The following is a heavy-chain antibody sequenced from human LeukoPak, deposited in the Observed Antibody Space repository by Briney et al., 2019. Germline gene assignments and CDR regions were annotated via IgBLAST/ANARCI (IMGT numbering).Heavy chain of an antibody. CDR3: ARDLISGDWTWDI. J-gene: IGHJ3*02. CDR2: INPSGGTT. V-gene: IGHV1-46*01. Sequence: GASVKVSCKASGYTFTSYSLHWVRQAPGQGLEWMGTINPSGGTTNYAQKFQGRITMTRDTSTSTVYMELSSPRSEDTAVYYCARDLISGDWTWDIWGQGTMVTVSS. CDR1: GYTFTSYS. D-gene: IGHD2-21*02.